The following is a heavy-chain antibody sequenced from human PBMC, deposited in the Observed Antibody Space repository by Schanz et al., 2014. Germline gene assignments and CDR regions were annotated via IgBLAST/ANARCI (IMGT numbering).Heavy chain of an antibody. V-gene: IGHV3-30*02. CDR3: AKEDRTHSSDYVY. CDR2: IRYDGSSK. CDR1: GFTFSSYS. J-gene: IGHJ4*02. Sequence: QVQLVESGGGVVQPGGSLRLSCAASGFTFSSYSMHWVRQAPGKGLEWVAFIRYDGSSKYYADSVRGRFTISRDDSKXTLYLQMNSLRPEDXAVYYCAKEDRTHSSDYVYWGQGTLVTVSS. D-gene: IGHD3-22*01.